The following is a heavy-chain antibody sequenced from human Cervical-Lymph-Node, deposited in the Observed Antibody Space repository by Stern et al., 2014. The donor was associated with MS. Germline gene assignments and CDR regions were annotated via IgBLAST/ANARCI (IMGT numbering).Heavy chain of an antibody. CDR3: ARDRQRAGSEIRGIDV. V-gene: IGHV4-61*08. Sequence: QVQLQESGPGLVKPSETLSLTCTVSGGSVNNDGDYWSWLRQPPGKGLEWIGYLYNSGRTNYNPSVKSRVTISVDMSKNQFSLKLTSVIAADTAMYFCARDRQRAGSEIRGIDVWGQGTTVTVSS. D-gene: IGHD3-10*01. CDR1: GGSVNNDGDY. J-gene: IGHJ6*02. CDR2: LYNSGRT.